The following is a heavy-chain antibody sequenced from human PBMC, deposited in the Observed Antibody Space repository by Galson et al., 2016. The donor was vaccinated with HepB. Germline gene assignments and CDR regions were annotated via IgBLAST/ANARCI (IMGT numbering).Heavy chain of an antibody. V-gene: IGHV3-30-3*01. CDR2: ISYDGSNK. Sequence: SLRLSCAASGFTFSSYSLHWVRQAPGKGLEWVAIISYDGSNKYYADSVKGRFTISRDISKNTLFLQMNSLRAEDTAVYSCARDSGSGNYYNDYYYYNMDVWGQGTTGTVS. CDR1: GFTFSSYS. D-gene: IGHD3-10*01. CDR3: ARDSGSGNYYNDYYYYNMDV. J-gene: IGHJ6*02.